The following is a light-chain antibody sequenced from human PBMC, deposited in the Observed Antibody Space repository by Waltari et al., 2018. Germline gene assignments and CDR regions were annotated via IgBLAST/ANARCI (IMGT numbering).Light chain of an antibody. CDR1: QHIYNY. Sequence: DIQMTQSPSSLSASVGYRVTITCQASQHIYNYLNWYQQKPGKAPKLLIYAASNLQTGVPSRFSGGGSGTDFTFVISNLQPEDIATYYCQQYEGLPRTFGQGTKLEMK. J-gene: IGKJ2*02. V-gene: IGKV1-33*01. CDR3: QQYEGLPRT. CDR2: AAS.